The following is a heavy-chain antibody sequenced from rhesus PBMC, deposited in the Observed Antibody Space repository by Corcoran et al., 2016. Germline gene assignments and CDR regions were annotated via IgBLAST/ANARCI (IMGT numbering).Heavy chain of an antibody. V-gene: IGHV3-115*02. J-gene: IGHJ4*01. CDR1: GFTFSGYE. D-gene: IGHD6-13*01. CDR3: ARHMSSWSGYYFDY. CDR2: IGGDSSYT. Sequence: EVQLAESGGGLVQPGGSLRLSCAASGFTFSGYEMHWVRQAPGKGLESVSVIGGDSSYTQSADAGNGRFTIARANAKNSLSLQMNSPRAEDTAVYYCARHMSSWSGYYFDYWGQGVLVTVSS.